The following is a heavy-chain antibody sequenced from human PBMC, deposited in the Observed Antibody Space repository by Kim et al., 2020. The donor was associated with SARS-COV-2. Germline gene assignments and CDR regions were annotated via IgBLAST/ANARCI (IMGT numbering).Heavy chain of an antibody. V-gene: IGHV3-30*04. D-gene: IGHD3-10*01. CDR2: IAYDGSHI. Sequence: GGSLRLSCAASGFTFSAHALHWVRQAPGKGLEWVALIAYDGSHISYPDSVKGRFIISRDNTKSTLYLQMNSLRPEDTAVYYCLAEIGSRSFDHWGQGTLGRVST. CDR3: LAEIGSRSFDH. CDR1: GFTFSAHA. J-gene: IGHJ4*02.